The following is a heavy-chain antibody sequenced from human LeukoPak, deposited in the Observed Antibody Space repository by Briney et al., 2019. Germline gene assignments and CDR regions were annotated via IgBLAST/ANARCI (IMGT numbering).Heavy chain of an antibody. CDR3: ARGRYYDFWSGHLEFDP. CDR2: IYYSGST. Sequence: PSETLSLTCTVSGVSISSYYWSWIRQPPGKGLEWIGYIYYSGSTNYNPSLKSRVTISVDTSKNQFSLKLSSVTAADTAVYYCARGRYYDFWSGHLEFDPWGQGTLVTVSS. J-gene: IGHJ5*02. CDR1: GVSISSYY. D-gene: IGHD3-3*01. V-gene: IGHV4-59*01.